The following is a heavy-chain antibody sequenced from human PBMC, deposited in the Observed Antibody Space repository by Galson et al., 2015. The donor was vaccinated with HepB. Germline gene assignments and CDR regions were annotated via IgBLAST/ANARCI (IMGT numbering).Heavy chain of an antibody. D-gene: IGHD5-12*01. CDR3: ARAPNGYNSHFDY. Sequence: SLRLSCAASGFTFSNYAMHWVRQAPGKGPEWVAVISSDGSNGYYGDSVKGRFTVSRDNSKNTLYLQMNNLRTEDTAVFHCARAPNGYNSHFDYWGQGTLVTVSS. CDR2: ISSDGSNG. J-gene: IGHJ4*02. V-gene: IGHV3-30-3*01. CDR1: GFTFSNYA.